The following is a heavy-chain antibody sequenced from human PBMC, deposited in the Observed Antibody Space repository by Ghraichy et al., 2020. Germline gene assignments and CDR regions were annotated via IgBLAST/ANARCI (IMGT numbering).Heavy chain of an antibody. V-gene: IGHV3-23*01. CDR1: GFTFSSYV. J-gene: IGHJ6*04. D-gene: IGHD6-13*01. CDR2: ISGSGGDT. CDR3: AKGLAAGTTTISYYYNGMDV. Sequence: GGSLRLSCAASGFTFSSYVMSWVRQAPRKGLEWVSGISGSGGDTYYADSVKGRFTISRDNSKNTLYLQMNSLRAEDTAVYYCAKGLAAGTTTISYYYNGMDVGGEGTTVTVSS.